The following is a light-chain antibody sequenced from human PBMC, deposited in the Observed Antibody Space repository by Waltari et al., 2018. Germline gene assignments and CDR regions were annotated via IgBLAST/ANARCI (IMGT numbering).Light chain of an antibody. CDR2: WAS. J-gene: IGKJ2*03. Sequence: DIVMTQSPDSLAVSLGGRATINCKSSQSVLFTSNNKNYLAWYQQKPGTPPKLLIYWASTRATGVPDRFSGSGSGADFTLTISSLQAEDVAVYYCQHYYTPSYSFGQGTRLEIK. V-gene: IGKV4-1*01. CDR3: QHYYTPSYS. CDR1: QSVLFTSNNKNY.